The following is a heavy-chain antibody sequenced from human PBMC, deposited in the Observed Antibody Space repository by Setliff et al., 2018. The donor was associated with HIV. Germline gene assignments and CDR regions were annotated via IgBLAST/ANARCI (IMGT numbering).Heavy chain of an antibody. CDR1: GFAFGDFP. CDR2: IRSQDYGGST. V-gene: IGHV3-49*04. J-gene: IGHJ4*02. Sequence: GSLRLSCTASGFAFGDFPMSWVRQAPGKGLEWVGFIRSQDYGGSTEYAASVKGRFAISRDDSKDSLFLQMNNLKTEDTAVYYCVRAAAGLDIWSQKILVTVSS. D-gene: IGHD3-16*01. CDR3: VRAAAGLDI.